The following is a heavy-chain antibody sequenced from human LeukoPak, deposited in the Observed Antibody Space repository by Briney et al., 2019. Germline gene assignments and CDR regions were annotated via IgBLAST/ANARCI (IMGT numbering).Heavy chain of an antibody. V-gene: IGHV4-34*01. CDR3: ARDPYSSRSFDY. D-gene: IGHD6-13*01. CDR2: INHSGST. CDR1: GGSFSGYY. Sequence: SETLSLTCAVYGGSFSGYYWSLIRQPPGKGLEWIGEINHSGSTNYNPSLKSRVTISVDTSKNQFSLKLSSVTAADTAVYYCARDPYSSRSFDYWGQGTLVTVSS. J-gene: IGHJ4*02.